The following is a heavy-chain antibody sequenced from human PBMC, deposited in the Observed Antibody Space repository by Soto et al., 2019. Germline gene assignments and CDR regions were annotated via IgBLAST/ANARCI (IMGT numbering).Heavy chain of an antibody. V-gene: IGHV4-31*03. J-gene: IGHJ5*01. CDR3: ARCKEWLPPGWFDS. CDR1: GGSISSGGYY. CDR2: IYYSGSS. D-gene: IGHD6-19*01. Sequence: QVQLQESGPGLVKPSQTLSLTCTVSGGSISSGGYYWSWIRQHPGKGLEWIGYIYYSGSSYHNPSLKSRVTISIDTSNNQFSLKLRSVTAADTAVYYCARCKEWLPPGWFDSWGQGTLVTVSS.